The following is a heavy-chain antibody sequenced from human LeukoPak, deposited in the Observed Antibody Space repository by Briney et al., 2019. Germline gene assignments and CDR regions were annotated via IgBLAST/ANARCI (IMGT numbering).Heavy chain of an antibody. CDR1: GFTFSGSA. Sequence: PGGSLSLSCAASGFTFSGSAMHWVRQASGKGLEWVGRIRSKANSYATAYAASVKGRFTISRDDSKNTAYLQMNSLKTEDTAVYYCTTVLHYYDSSGYYSIDYWGQGTLVTVSS. CDR2: IRSKANSYAT. D-gene: IGHD3-22*01. J-gene: IGHJ4*02. CDR3: TTVLHYYDSSGYYSIDY. V-gene: IGHV3-73*01.